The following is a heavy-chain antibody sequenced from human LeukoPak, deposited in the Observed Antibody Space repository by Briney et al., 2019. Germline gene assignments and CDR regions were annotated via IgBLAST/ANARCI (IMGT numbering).Heavy chain of an antibody. J-gene: IGHJ4*02. CDR3: ARQYSNYDLYYFDY. D-gene: IGHD4-11*01. V-gene: IGHV4-59*01. CDR2: IYYSGST. Sequence: SETLSLTCTVSGVSISSYYWSWIRQPPGKGLEWIGYIYYSGSTNYNPSLKSRVTISVDTSKNQFSLKLSSVTAADTAVYYCARQYSNYDLYYFDYWGQGTLVTVSS. CDR1: GVSISSYY.